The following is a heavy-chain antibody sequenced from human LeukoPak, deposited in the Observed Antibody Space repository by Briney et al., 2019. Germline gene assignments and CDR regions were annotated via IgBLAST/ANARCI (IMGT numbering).Heavy chain of an antibody. J-gene: IGHJ4*02. CDR1: GGSISSYY. Sequence: SEALSLTCTVSGGSISSYYWSWIRQPPGKGLEWIGYIYYSGSTNYNPSLKSRVTISVDTSKNQFSLKLSSVTAADTAVYYCARAFRGYSGYEPPGYWGQGTLVTLSS. CDR2: IYYSGST. CDR3: ARAFRGYSGYEPPGY. D-gene: IGHD5-12*01. V-gene: IGHV4-59*01.